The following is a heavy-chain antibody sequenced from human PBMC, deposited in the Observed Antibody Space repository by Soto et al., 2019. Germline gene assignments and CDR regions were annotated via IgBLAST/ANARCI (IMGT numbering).Heavy chain of an antibody. CDR1: GYSFNKYW. J-gene: IGHJ6*04. Sequence: PGESLKISCKGSGYSFNKYWIGWVRQMPGKGLEWMGVIYPGDSDTRYGPSFQGQVTISADKTTSTAYLQWSSLKASDTAIYYCARLYTMDVWGKGTAVTVS. CDR2: IYPGDSDT. V-gene: IGHV5-51*01. CDR3: ARLYTMDV.